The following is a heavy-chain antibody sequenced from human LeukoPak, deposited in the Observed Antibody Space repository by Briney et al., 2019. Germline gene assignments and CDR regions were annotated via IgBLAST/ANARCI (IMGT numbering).Heavy chain of an antibody. Sequence: PSETLSLTCTVSGGSSSSSSYYWGWIRQPPGKGLEWIGSIYYSGSTYYNPSLKSRVTISVDTSKNQFSLKLSSVTAADTAVYYCARDLSVVMITFGGVPWFDPWGQGTLVTVSS. CDR1: GGSSSSSSYY. J-gene: IGHJ5*02. V-gene: IGHV4-39*07. CDR3: ARDLSVVMITFGGVPWFDP. CDR2: IYYSGST. D-gene: IGHD3-16*01.